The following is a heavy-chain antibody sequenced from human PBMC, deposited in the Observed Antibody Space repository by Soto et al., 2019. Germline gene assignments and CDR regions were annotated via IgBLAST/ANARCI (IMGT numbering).Heavy chain of an antibody. Sequence: PSETLSLTCAVYGGSFSGYYWSWIRKPPGKGLEWIGEINHSGSTNYNPSLKSRVTISVDTSKNQFSLKLSSVTAADTAVYYCARLPYYYGSGSYRYYYYMDVWGKGTTVTVSS. D-gene: IGHD3-10*01. CDR3: ARLPYYYGSGSYRYYYYMDV. CDR1: GGSFSGYY. J-gene: IGHJ6*03. CDR2: INHSGST. V-gene: IGHV4-34*01.